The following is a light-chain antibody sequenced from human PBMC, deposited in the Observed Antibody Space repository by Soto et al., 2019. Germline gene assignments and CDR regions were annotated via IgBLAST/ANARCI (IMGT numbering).Light chain of an antibody. CDR1: QSVLYSSNNKNY. CDR3: QQYYSAWT. Sequence: DIVMTQSPDSLAVSLGERATINCKSSQSVLYSSNNKNYLAWYQQKPGQPPKLLIYWASTRESGVPDRFSGSGSGTDFTLTISSLQAEDAAVYYCQQYYSAWTFGQGTKVDI. CDR2: WAS. J-gene: IGKJ1*01. V-gene: IGKV4-1*01.